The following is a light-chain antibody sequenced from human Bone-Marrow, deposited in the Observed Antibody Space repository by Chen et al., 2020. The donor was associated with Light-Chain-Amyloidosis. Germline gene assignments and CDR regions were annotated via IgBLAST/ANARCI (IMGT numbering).Light chain of an antibody. V-gene: IGLV3-27*01. J-gene: IGLJ3*02. CDR3: YSAADNNRV. CDR1: VLAKKKY. Sequence: SYELTQPSSVSVSPGQTARIPCSGDVLAKKKYARWFQQKPGQAPVLVIDKDSERPSGIPERFAGSRSGTTVTLTISGAQVEDEADYYCYSAADNNRVFGGGTKLTVL. CDR2: KDS.